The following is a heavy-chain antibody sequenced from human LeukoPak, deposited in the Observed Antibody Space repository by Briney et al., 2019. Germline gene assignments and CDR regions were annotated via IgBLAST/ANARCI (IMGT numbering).Heavy chain of an antibody. D-gene: IGHD1-26*01. CDR2: INPNSGGT. V-gene: IGHV1-2*06. Sequence: ASVKVSCKASGYTFTGYYMHWVRQAPGQGLEWMGRINPNSGGTNYARKFQGRVTMTRDTSISTAYMELSGLRSDDTAVYYCARTIVGATRHDYWGQGTLVTVSS. J-gene: IGHJ4*02. CDR1: GYTFTGYY. CDR3: ARTIVGATRHDY.